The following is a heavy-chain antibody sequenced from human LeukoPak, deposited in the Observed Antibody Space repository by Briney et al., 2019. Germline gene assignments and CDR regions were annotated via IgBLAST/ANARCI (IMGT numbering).Heavy chain of an antibody. V-gene: IGHV3-23*01. CDR3: ARWTTVTTRQDKTYADY. CDR1: GFTFSSSA. Sequence: GGSLRLACAASGFTFSSSAMSWVRQAPGKGLEWVSAISNNGGYTYYADSVQGRFTISRDNSKSTLCLQMNSLRAEDTAVYYCARWTTVTTRQDKTYADYWGQGTLVTVSS. CDR2: ISNNGGYT. D-gene: IGHD4-17*01. J-gene: IGHJ4*02.